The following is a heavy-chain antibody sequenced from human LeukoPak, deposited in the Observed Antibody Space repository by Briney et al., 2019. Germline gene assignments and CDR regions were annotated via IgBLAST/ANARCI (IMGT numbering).Heavy chain of an antibody. D-gene: IGHD3-22*01. J-gene: IGHJ4*02. CDR2: ISWNSGSI. CDR3: AKDMSTYGSSPGLEN. CDR1: GFTFDDYA. Sequence: GGSLRLSCAASGFTFDDYAMHWVRQAPGKGLEWVSGISWNSGSIGYADSVKGRFTISRDNAKNSLYLQMNSLRAEDTALYYCAKDMSTYGSSPGLENWGQGTLVTVSS. V-gene: IGHV3-9*01.